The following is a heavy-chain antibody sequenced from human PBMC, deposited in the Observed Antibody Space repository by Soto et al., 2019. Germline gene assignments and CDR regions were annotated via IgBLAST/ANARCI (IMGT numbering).Heavy chain of an antibody. CDR2: IKQDGSEK. J-gene: IGHJ4*02. CDR3: ARDNTMVRGIPSY. V-gene: IGHV3-7*01. D-gene: IGHD3-10*01. CDR1: GFTFSSYW. Sequence: PGGSLRLSCAASGFTFSSYWMSWVRQAPGKGLEWVANIKQDGSEKYYVDSVKGRFTISRDNAKNSLCLQMNSLRAEDTAVYYCARDNTMVRGIPSYWGQGTLVTVSS.